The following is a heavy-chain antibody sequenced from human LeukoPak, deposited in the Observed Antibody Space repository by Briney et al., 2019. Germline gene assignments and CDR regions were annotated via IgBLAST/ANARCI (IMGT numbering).Heavy chain of an antibody. CDR1: GFTFSSYE. CDR3: SGGSGWLMDV. D-gene: IGHD6-19*01. J-gene: IGHJ6*03. Sequence: PGGSLRLSCAASGFTFSSYEMNWVRQAPGKGLEWVANIKKDGSETKYVDSLRGRFTISRDNAKNSLYLQINGLTVEDTAVHYCSGGSGWLMDVWGKGTTVTVSS. V-gene: IGHV3-7*04. CDR2: IKKDGSET.